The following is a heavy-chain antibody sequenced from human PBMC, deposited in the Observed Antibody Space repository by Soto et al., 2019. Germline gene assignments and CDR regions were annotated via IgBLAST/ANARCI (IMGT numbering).Heavy chain of an antibody. CDR2: ISWNSGSI. D-gene: IGHD4-4*01. J-gene: IGHJ4*02. Sequence: EVQLVESGGGLVQPGRSLRLSCAASGFTFDDYAMHWVRQAPGKGLEWVSGISWNSGSIGYADSVKGRFTISRDNAKNSLYLQMNSLRAEDTALYYCAKGPAVTTVGDYWGQGPLVTVSS. CDR1: GFTFDDYA. CDR3: AKGPAVTTVGDY. V-gene: IGHV3-9*01.